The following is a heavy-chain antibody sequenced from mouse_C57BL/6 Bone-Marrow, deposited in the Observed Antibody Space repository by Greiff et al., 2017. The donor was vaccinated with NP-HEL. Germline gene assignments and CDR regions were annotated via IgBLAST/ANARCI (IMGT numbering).Heavy chain of an antibody. V-gene: IGHV14-3*01. CDR1: GFNIKNTY. D-gene: IGHD2-5*01. J-gene: IGHJ4*01. Sequence: VQLKESVAELVRPGASVKLSCTASGFNIKNTYMHWVKQRPEQGLEWIGRIDPANGNTKYAPKFQGKATITADTSSNTAYLQLSRLTSEDTAIYYCASYSNYVKYYAMDYWGQGTSVTVSS. CDR2: IDPANGNT. CDR3: ASYSNYVKYYAMDY.